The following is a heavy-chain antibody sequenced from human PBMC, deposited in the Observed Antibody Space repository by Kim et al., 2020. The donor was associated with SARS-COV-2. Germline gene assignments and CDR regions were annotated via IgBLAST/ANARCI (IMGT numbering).Heavy chain of an antibody. CDR2: ISSSSSYI. CDR3: ARDLAAAGPMTHYYYYYGMDV. D-gene: IGHD6-13*01. CDR1: GFTFSSYS. Sequence: GGSLRLSCAASGFTFSSYSMNWVRQAPGKGLEWVSSISSSSSYIYYADSVKGRFTISRDNAKNSLYLQMNSLRAEDTAVYYCARDLAAAGPMTHYYYYYGMDVWGQGTTVTVSS. V-gene: IGHV3-21*01. J-gene: IGHJ6*02.